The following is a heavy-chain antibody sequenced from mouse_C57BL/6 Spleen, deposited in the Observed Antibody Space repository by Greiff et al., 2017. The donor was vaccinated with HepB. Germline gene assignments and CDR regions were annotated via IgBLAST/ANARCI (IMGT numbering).Heavy chain of an antibody. D-gene: IGHD1-1*01. CDR3: ARWYYGSSYYFDY. Sequence: QVQLKESGAELVKPGASVKISCKASGYAFSSYWITWVKQRPGQGLEWIGDIYPGSGSTNYNEKFKSKATLTVDTSSSTAYMQLSSLTSEDSAVYYCARWYYGSSYYFDYWGQGTTLTVSS. J-gene: IGHJ2*01. CDR1: GYAFSSYW. CDR2: IYPGSGST. V-gene: IGHV1-55*01.